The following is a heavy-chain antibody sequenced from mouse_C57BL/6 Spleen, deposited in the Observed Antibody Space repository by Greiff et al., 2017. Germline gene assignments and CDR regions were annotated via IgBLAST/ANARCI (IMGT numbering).Heavy chain of an antibody. CDR2: SRNKANDYTT. D-gene: IGHD4-1*01. Sequence: EVKLVESGGGLVQSGRSLRLSCATSGFTFSDFYMEWVRQAPGKGLEWIAASRNKANDYTTEYSASVKGRFIVSRDTSQSILYLQMNALRAEDTDIYYCERDAWEEPFAYWGQGTLVTVSA. V-gene: IGHV7-1*01. CDR1: GFTFSDFY. J-gene: IGHJ3*01. CDR3: ERDAWEEPFAY.